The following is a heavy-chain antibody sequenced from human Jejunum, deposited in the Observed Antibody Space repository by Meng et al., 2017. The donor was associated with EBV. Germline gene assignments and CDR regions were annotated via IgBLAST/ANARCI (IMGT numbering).Heavy chain of an antibody. D-gene: IGHD3-10*01. J-gene: IGHJ2*01. Sequence: EAQLVESGGGLVQPGGSLRLSXAGSGFTFSDFDLDLVRQAPGKGLEWIGRIRNKANSYATHYAASVTGRFTVSRDDSKNSVYLQMNSLRTEDTAVYYCVRVRLGSSKYFDLWGRGTLVTVSS. V-gene: IGHV3-72*01. CDR3: VRVRLGSSKYFDL. CDR1: GFTFSDFD. CDR2: IRNKANSYAT.